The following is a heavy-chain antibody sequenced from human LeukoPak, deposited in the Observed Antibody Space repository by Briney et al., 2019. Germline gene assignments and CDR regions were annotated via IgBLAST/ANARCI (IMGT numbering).Heavy chain of an antibody. CDR1: GFTFSSYE. Sequence: PGGSLRLSCAASGFTFSSYEMNWVRQAPGKGLEWVSYISSSGSTIYYADSVKGRFTISRDNAKNSLYLQMNSLRAEDTAVYYCARDGPYYYDSSGYSYYFDYWGQGTLVTVSP. D-gene: IGHD3-22*01. CDR2: ISSSGSTI. J-gene: IGHJ4*02. V-gene: IGHV3-48*03. CDR3: ARDGPYYYDSSGYSYYFDY.